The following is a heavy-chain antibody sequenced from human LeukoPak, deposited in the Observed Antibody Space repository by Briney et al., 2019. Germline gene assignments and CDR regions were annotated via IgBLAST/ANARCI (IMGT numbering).Heavy chain of an antibody. V-gene: IGHV3-23*01. CDR2: VSAAGDTT. CDR1: GFTFTNYA. J-gene: IGHJ4*02. CDR3: AKESVEMASGNDY. D-gene: IGHD5-24*01. Sequence: GGSLRLSCEASGFTFTNYAINWVRQAPGKGLEWVSVVSAAGDTTYFADSVKGRFTISRDNSKNTLFLQMNSLRAEDTAVYYCAKESVEMASGNDYWGQGTLVTVSS.